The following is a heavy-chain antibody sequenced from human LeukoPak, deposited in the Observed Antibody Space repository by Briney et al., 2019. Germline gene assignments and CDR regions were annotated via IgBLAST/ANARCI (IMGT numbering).Heavy chain of an antibody. V-gene: IGHV4-30-2*01. CDR3: VRGYYYDSSGYWVRAFDI. D-gene: IGHD3-22*01. CDR2: MYHSGTT. J-gene: IGHJ3*02. Sequence: SETLSLTCAVYGGSISSGGYSWSWIRQPPGKGLEWIGYMYHSGTTHYNPSLKSRVTISVDRSKNQFSLKLSSVTAADTAVYYCVRGYYYDSSGYWVRAFDIWGQGTMVTFSS. CDR1: GGSISSGGYS.